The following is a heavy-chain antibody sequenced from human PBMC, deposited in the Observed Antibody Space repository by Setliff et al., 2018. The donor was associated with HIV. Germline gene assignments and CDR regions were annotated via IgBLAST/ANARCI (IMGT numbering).Heavy chain of an antibody. V-gene: IGHV4-30-4*08. D-gene: IGHD1-26*01. Sequence: PSETLSLTCTVSGASVSSGGFYWSWIRQPPGKGLEWIGYIYYTGSTYYNPSLKSRVTISLDTSRNQFSLKLSSVTAADTAVYYCAREVRWELPQGFDHWGQGSQVTVSS. CDR1: GASVSSGGFY. J-gene: IGHJ4*02. CDR3: AREVRWELPQGFDH. CDR2: IYYTGST.